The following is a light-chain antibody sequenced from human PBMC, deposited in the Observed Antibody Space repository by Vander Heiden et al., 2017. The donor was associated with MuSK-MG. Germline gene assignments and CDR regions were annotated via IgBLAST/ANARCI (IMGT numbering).Light chain of an antibody. CDR1: QIVSSN. V-gene: IGKV3-15*01. CDR3: QQYNNWPLT. CDR2: GAS. J-gene: IGKJ5*01. Sequence: EIVMTQSPATLSVSPGARATLSFSASQIVSSNLAWYQQKPGQAPRLLIYGASTRATGIPARFSGSGSGTEFTLTISSLQSEDFAVYYCQQYNNWPLTFGQGTRLEIK.